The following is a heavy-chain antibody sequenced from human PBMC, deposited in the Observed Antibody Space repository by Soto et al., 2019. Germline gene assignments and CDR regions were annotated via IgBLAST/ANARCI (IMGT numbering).Heavy chain of an antibody. CDR3: AKDNGSGCDWLRVGDASDI. J-gene: IGHJ3*02. D-gene: IGHD5-12*01. Sequence: QVQLVESGGGVVQPGRSLRLSCAASGFTFSSYGMHWVRQAPGKGLEWVAVISYDGSNKYYADSVKGRLTISRDNSKNXMXXQMNSLGGGDTAVYYCAKDNGSGCDWLRVGDASDIWGQGTMVTVSS. V-gene: IGHV3-30*18. CDR1: GFTFSSYG. CDR2: ISYDGSNK.